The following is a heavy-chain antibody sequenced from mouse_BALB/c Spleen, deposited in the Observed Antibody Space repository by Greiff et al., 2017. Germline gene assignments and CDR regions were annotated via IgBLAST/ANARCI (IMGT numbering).Heavy chain of an antibody. CDR2: ISYDGSN. CDR1: GYSITSGYF. D-gene: IGHD2-10*01. J-gene: IGHJ3*01. Sequence: EVQLQQSGPGLVKPSQSLSLTCSVTGYSITSGYFWNWIRQFPGNKLEWMGYISYDGSNNYNPSLKNRISITRDTSKNQFFLKLNSVTTEDTATYDCASRPAYYGSYGFAYWGQGTLVTVSA. V-gene: IGHV3-6*02. CDR3: ASRPAYYGSYGFAY.